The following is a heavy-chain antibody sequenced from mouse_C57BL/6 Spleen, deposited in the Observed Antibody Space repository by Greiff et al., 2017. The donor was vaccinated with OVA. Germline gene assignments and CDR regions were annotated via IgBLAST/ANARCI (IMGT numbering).Heavy chain of an antibody. D-gene: IGHD4-1*01. CDR1: GYSITSGYY. V-gene: IGHV3-6*01. J-gene: IGHJ3*01. CDR2: ISYDGSN. Sequence: EVQVVESGPGLVKPSQSLSLTCSVTGYSITSGYYWNWIRQFPGNKLEWMGYISYDGSNNYNPSLKNRISITRDTSKNQFFLKLNSVTTEDTATYYCARERANWPFAYWGQGTLVTVSA. CDR3: ARERANWPFAY.